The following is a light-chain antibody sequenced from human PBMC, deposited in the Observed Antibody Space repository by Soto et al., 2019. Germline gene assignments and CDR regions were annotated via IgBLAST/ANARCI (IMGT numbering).Light chain of an antibody. CDR3: QQQSNQGQTWT. CDR1: QTLKSN. Sequence: PSGIAVSPGELAPLXXGGIQTLKSNLAWYQQKPNQAPSSLIYDASNSTTDIPARLSGSGYGTEFTITISSIGPEDFEVYYYQQQSNQGQTWTFGQGTKLGIK. CDR2: DAS. J-gene: IGKJ1*01. V-gene: IGKV3-11*01.